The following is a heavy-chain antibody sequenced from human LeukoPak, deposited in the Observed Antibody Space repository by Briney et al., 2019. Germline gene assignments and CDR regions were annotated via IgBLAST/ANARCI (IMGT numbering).Heavy chain of an antibody. CDR2: ISSRRSYI. J-gene: IGHJ4*02. V-gene: IGHV3-21*01. D-gene: IGHD6-19*01. CDR1: GFIFSRYR. Sequence: GGSLRLSCAASGFIFSRYRMNGVGQAPGKGVEGVASISSRRSYIYYADSVKGRFTISRDNAKNSLYLQMNSLRAEDTAVYYCARGRVSSEFDYWGQGTLVTVSS. CDR3: ARGRVSSEFDY.